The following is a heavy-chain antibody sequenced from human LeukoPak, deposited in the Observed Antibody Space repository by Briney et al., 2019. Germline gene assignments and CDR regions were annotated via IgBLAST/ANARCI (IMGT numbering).Heavy chain of an antibody. CDR1: GGSISSHY. J-gene: IGHJ5*02. D-gene: IGHD1-7*01. CDR3: ARSPNWNYGFDP. CDR2: IYYSGST. V-gene: IGHV4-59*11. Sequence: PETLSLTCTVSGGSISSHYWSWIRQPPGKGLEWIGYIYYSGSTNYNPSLKSRVTISVDTSKNQFSLKLSSVTAADTAVYYCARSPNWNYGFDPWGQGTLVTVSS.